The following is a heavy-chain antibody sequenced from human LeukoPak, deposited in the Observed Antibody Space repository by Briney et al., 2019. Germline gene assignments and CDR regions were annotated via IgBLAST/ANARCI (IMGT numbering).Heavy chain of an antibody. CDR1: GFTFSSYG. CDR2: IWYDGSNK. CDR3: ARDFGGSYAVDY. J-gene: IGHJ4*02. Sequence: AGGSLRLSCAASGFTFSSYGMHWVRQAPGKGLEWVAVIWYDGSNKYYADSVKGRFTISRDNSKNTLYLQMNSLRAEDTAVYYCARDFGGSYAVDYWGQGTLVTVSS. V-gene: IGHV3-33*01. D-gene: IGHD1-26*01.